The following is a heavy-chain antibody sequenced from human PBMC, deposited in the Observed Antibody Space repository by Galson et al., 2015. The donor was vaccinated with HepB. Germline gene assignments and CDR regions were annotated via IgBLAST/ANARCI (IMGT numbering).Heavy chain of an antibody. D-gene: IGHD3-16*01. J-gene: IGHJ3*02. CDR2: ISYDGSNK. V-gene: IGHV3-30*04. CDR1: GFTFSSYA. Sequence: SLRLSCAASGFTFSSYAMHWVRQAPGKRLEWVAVISYDGSNKYYADSVKGRFTISRDNSKNTLYLQMNSLRAEDTAVYYCAREGPGGAADAFDIWGQGTMVTVSS. CDR3: AREGPGGAADAFDI.